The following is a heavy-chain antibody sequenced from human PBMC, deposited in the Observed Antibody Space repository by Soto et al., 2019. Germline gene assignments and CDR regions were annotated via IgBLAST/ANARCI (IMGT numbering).Heavy chain of an antibody. CDR2: IYYSGST. J-gene: IGHJ4*02. CDR1: GGSISSGDYY. D-gene: IGHD5-18*01. V-gene: IGHV4-30-4*01. CDR3: ARVDTAMVIDY. Sequence: SETLSLTCTVSGGSISSGDYYWSWIRQPPGKGLEWIGYIYYSGSTYYNPSLKSRVTISVDTSKNQFSLKLSSVTAADTAVYYCARVDTAMVIDYWGQGTLVTVS.